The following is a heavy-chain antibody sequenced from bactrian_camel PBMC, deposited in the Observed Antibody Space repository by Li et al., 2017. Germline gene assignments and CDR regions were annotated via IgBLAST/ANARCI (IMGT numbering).Heavy chain of an antibody. CDR3: AARLVPGVNCGTPWTDDYNY. D-gene: IGHD3*01. Sequence: HVQLVESGGGSVQAGGSLRLSCVASEYRGCTGWLRQVPGKEREGVATVDSLGIPTYADSVKGRFTLSRDKAKNTLYLQMNSLKLEDTAMYYCAARLVPGVNCGTPWTDDYNYWGQGTQVTVS. V-gene: IGHV3S57*01. CDR1: EYRGC. J-gene: IGHJ4*01. CDR2: VDSLGIP.